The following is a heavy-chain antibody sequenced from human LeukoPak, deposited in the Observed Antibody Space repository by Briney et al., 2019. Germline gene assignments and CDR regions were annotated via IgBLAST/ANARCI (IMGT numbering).Heavy chain of an antibody. Sequence: GGSLRLSCAASGFTFSSYAMSWVSQAPGKGMEWVSAISGSGDNTYYADSVKGRFTISRDNSKNTLYLQMNSLRAEDTAVYYCANARAAADYWGQGTLVTVSS. J-gene: IGHJ4*02. D-gene: IGHD6-13*01. CDR2: ISGSGDNT. CDR1: GFTFSSYA. CDR3: ANARAAADY. V-gene: IGHV3-23*01.